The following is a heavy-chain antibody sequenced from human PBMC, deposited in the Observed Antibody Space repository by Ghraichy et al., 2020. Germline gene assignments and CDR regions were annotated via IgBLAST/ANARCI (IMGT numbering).Heavy chain of an antibody. CDR1: VFTFSNAW. CDR2: IKSKTDGGTT. Sequence: LSLTCAASVFTFSNAWMSWVRQAPGKGLEWVGRIKSKTDGGTTDYAAPVKGRFTISRDDPKNTLYLQMNSLKTEDTAVYYGTTDRRWLQFEVAFDIWAHGTRVTVSS. D-gene: IGHD5-24*01. CDR3: TTDRRWLQFEVAFDI. J-gene: IGHJ3*02. V-gene: IGHV3-15*01.